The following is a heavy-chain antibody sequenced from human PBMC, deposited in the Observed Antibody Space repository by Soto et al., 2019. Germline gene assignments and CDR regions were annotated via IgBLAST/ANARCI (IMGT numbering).Heavy chain of an antibody. CDR3: ATRITVFGLLIPLFDP. CDR1: GGSVNGYY. D-gene: IGHD3-3*01. J-gene: IGHJ5*02. Sequence: PSETLSLTCAVYGGSVNGYYWNWIRQPPGKGLEWIGEINHTGGTHYNPPLKSRVTMSVDTSKNQFSLRLSSVTAADTAIYYCATRITVFGLLIPLFDPWGQGTQVTVSS. V-gene: IGHV4-34*01. CDR2: INHTGGT.